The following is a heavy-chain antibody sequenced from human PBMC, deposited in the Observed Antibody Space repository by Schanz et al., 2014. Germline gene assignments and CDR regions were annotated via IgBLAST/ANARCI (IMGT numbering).Heavy chain of an antibody. CDR3: AKEKEEVAADGSFFDY. Sequence: QVQLVESGGGVVQPERSLRLSCAASGFNFANHAIHWVRQGQGNGLQWVAVISSDGSKKLYADSVKGRFTISRDNSKNTVNLQMNSLRAEDTAVYYCAKEKEEVAADGSFFDYWGQGTLVTVSS. CDR2: ISSDGSKK. CDR1: GFNFANHA. V-gene: IGHV3-30*18. J-gene: IGHJ4*02. D-gene: IGHD6-13*01.